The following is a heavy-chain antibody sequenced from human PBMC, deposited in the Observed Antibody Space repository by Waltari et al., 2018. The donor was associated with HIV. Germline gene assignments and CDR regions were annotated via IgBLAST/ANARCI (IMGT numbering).Heavy chain of an antibody. CDR3: ARPRYTGYDYPTYFDY. D-gene: IGHD5-12*01. Sequence: QVQLVESGGGLVKPGGPLRLSCAAPGFTFRSYYLRWVRQAPGKGLEWVSYINTGGSTEYYADSVKGRFTISRDNAKNSLYLQMDNLRGEDTAVYYCARPRYTGYDYPTYFDYWGQGNTVTVSS. CDR1: GFTFRSYY. V-gene: IGHV3-11*01. J-gene: IGHJ4*02. CDR2: INTGGSTE.